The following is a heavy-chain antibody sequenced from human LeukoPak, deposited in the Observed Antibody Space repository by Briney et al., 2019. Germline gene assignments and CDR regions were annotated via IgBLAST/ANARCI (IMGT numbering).Heavy chain of an antibody. Sequence: PGGSLRLSCAASGFTFSSYGMSWVRQAPGKGLEWVSAISGSGGSTYYADSVKGRFTISRDNSKNTLYLQMNSLRAEDTAVYYCAKGGALAYYYYYYYMDVWGKGTTVTVSS. CDR3: AKGGALAYYYYYYYMDV. CDR2: ISGSGGST. CDR1: GFTFSSYG. J-gene: IGHJ6*03. V-gene: IGHV3-23*01.